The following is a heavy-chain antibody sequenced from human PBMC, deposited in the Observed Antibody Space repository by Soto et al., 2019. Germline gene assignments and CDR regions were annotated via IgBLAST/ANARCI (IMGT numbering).Heavy chain of an antibody. CDR1: GYTFTSYG. V-gene: IGHV1-18*01. Sequence: ASVKVSCKASGYTFTSYGISWVRQAPGQGLEWMGWISAYNGNTNYAQKLQGRVTMTTDTSTSTAYMELRSLRSDDTAVYYCARAPARMVRGVINYWGQGTLVTVS. CDR3: ARAPARMVRGVINY. CDR2: ISAYNGNT. J-gene: IGHJ4*02. D-gene: IGHD3-10*01.